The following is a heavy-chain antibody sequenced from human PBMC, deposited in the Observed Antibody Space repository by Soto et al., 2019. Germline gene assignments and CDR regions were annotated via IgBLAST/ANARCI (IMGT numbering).Heavy chain of an antibody. CDR3: AREGYDILTGPGDFGFDY. CDR2: ISSSGSTI. Sequence: PGGSLRLCCAASGVTFSDYYMSWIRQAPGKGLEWVSYISSSGSTIYYADSVKGRLTISRDNAKNSLYLQMNSLRAEDTAVYYCAREGYDILTGPGDFGFDYWGQGTLVTVSS. J-gene: IGHJ4*02. CDR1: GVTFSDYY. V-gene: IGHV3-11*01. D-gene: IGHD3-9*01.